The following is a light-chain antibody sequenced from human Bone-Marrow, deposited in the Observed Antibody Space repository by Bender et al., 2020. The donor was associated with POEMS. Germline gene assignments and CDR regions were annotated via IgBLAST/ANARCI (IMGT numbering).Light chain of an antibody. V-gene: IGLV3-19*01. CDR3: DSRDSSGNHWV. J-gene: IGLJ3*02. Sequence: SSELTQDPAVSVALGQTVRITCQGDSLRSYYASWYQQNPVHAPVLVFYGKTNRPSGIPDRFSGSSSGNTASLTITGAQAEDEADYYCDSRDSSGNHWVFGGGTKLTVL. CDR1: SLRSYY. CDR2: GKT.